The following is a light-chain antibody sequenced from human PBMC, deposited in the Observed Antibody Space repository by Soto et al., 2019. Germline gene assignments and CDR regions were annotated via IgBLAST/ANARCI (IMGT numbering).Light chain of an antibody. V-gene: IGKV3-11*01. CDR2: DAS. J-gene: IGKJ4*01. Sequence: EIVLTQSPGTLSLTPGERATLYCRASQSLSNYLAWYQQKPGQAPRLLIYDASNRATGIPARFTGAGSGTDFSLTISRLEPEDFATYYCQQRSKWPLTFGGGTKVDIK. CDR3: QQRSKWPLT. CDR1: QSLSNY.